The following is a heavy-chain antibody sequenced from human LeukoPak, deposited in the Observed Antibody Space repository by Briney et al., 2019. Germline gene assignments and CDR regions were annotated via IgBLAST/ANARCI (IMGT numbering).Heavy chain of an antibody. CDR1: GFTFDDYG. D-gene: IGHD4-23*01. CDR3: ARGEEYGGSFDY. V-gene: IGHV3-20*04. Sequence: PGGSLRLSCAASGFTFDDYGVSWVRQAPGKGLEWVSGINWNGGSTGYADSVEGRFTISRDNAKNSLYLQMNSLRAEDTALYYCARGEEYGGSFDYWGQGTLVTVSS. J-gene: IGHJ4*02. CDR2: INWNGGST.